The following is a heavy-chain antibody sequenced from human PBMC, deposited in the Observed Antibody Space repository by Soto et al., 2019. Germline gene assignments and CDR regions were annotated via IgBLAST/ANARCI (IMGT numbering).Heavy chain of an antibody. J-gene: IGHJ5*02. D-gene: IGHD6-13*01. V-gene: IGHV4-4*02. Sequence: SETLSLTGAVSGGSISSSNWWSWVCQPPGKGLEWIGELYHSGSTNYNPSLKSRVTISVDKSKNQFSLKLSSVTAADTAVYYCACSHDGAHITAAVPWGQGTLVTVSS. CDR3: ACSHDGAHITAAVP. CDR1: GGSISSSNW. CDR2: LYHSGST.